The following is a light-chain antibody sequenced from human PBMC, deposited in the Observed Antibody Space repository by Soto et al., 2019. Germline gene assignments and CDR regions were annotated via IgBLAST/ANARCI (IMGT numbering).Light chain of an antibody. CDR2: RNN. CDR1: SSNIGSNY. V-gene: IGLV1-47*01. J-gene: IGLJ2*01. Sequence: QSVLTQPPSASGTPGQRVTISCSGSSSNIGSNYVYWYQQLPRTAPKLLIYRNNQRPSGVPARFSGSKSGASASLAISGLRSEEEADYYCAAWDDSLSGPVFGGGTKLTVL. CDR3: AAWDDSLSGPV.